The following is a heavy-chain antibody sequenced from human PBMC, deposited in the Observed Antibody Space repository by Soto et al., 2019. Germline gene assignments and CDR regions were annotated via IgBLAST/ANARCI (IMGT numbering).Heavy chain of an antibody. Sequence: QVQLQESAPGLVKPSETLSLTCTVSGGSISSYYWGWIRQPPGRGLEWIGYIFYSGNTDFNPSLRCRFTISLGTSKNQLSLRLSSVTAEDTAVYFCARDRSYSTSRYAAFDIWGQGTMVTVSS. J-gene: IGHJ3*02. V-gene: IGHV4-59*01. CDR1: GGSISSYY. D-gene: IGHD6-6*01. CDR3: ARDRSYSTSRYAAFDI. CDR2: IFYSGNT.